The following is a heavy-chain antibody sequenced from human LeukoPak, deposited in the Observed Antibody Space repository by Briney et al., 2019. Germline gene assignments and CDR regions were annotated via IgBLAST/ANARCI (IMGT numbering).Heavy chain of an antibody. CDR2: LSYSGGST. J-gene: IGHJ1*01. D-gene: IGHD6-13*01. CDR1: GFSFTTNA. CDR3: AKDTLGSSYYRYFHH. Sequence: GGSLRLSCAASGFSFTTNAMTWVRQAPGKGLEWVSSLSYSGGSTYYADSVKGRFTISRDNSKNTVYLQMDSLRAEDTAVYYCAKDTLGSSYYRYFHHWGPGTLVTVSS. V-gene: IGHV3-23*01.